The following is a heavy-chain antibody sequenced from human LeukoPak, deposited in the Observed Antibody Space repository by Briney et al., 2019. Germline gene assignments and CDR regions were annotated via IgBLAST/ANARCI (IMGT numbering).Heavy chain of an antibody. V-gene: IGHV3-30*18. Sequence: GGSLRLSCAASGFTFSSYGMHWVRQAPGKGLEWVAVISYDGSNKYYADSVKGRFTISRDKSKNTLYLQMNSLRAEDTAVYYCAKRGTMVRGMLLTDFDYWGQGTLVTVSS. CDR3: AKRGTMVRGMLLTDFDY. D-gene: IGHD3-10*01. CDR2: ISYDGSNK. CDR1: GFTFSSYG. J-gene: IGHJ4*02.